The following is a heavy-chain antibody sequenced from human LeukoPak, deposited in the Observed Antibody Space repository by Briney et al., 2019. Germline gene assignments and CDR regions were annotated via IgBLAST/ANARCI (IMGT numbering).Heavy chain of an antibody. V-gene: IGHV3-66*01. J-gene: IGHJ5*02. CDR2: IYSGGST. Sequence: GGSLRLSCAASGFTVSSNYMSWVRQAPGKGLEWVSVIYSGGSTYYADSVKGRFTISRDNSKNTLYLQMNRLRAEDTAVYYCAKDPYSSGPYNWSTPGAREPWSPSPQ. CDR3: AKDPYSSGPYNWSTP. CDR1: GFTVSSNY. D-gene: IGHD6-19*01.